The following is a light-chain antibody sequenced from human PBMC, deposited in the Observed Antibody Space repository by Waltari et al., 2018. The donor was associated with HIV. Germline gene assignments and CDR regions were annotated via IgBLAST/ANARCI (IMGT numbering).Light chain of an antibody. CDR2: EVT. CDR1: SSDIGGYNY. J-gene: IGLJ3*02. Sequence: QSALTQPPSASGSPGQSVAISCTGTSSDIGGYNYVSWYQQHPGKAPKLMIFEVTKRPSGVPYRSSGSKSGNTASLTVSGLQAEDEADYYCASYGGTNDLVFGGGTKLTVL. CDR3: ASYGGTNDLV. V-gene: IGLV2-8*01.